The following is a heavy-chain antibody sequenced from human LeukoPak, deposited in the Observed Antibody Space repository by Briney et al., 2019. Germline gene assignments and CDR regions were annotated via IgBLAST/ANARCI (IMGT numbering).Heavy chain of an antibody. CDR3: ARDFDSSGYPDY. CDR2: IWYDGSNK. J-gene: IGHJ4*02. CDR1: GFTFSSYG. Sequence: PGRSLRLSCAASGFTFSSYGMHWVRQAPGKGLEWAAVIWYDGSNKYYADSVKGRFTISRDNSKNTLYLQMNSLRAEDTAVYYCARDFDSSGYPDYWGQGTLVTVSS. D-gene: IGHD3-22*01. V-gene: IGHV3-33*01.